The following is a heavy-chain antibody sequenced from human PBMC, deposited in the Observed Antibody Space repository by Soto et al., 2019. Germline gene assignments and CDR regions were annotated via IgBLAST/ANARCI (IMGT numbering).Heavy chain of an antibody. CDR3: ARSEEDSDYYYYGMDV. Sequence: SQTLSLTCVGSGDTVSSNSVAWNWVRQSPSRGLEWLGRTYYRSRWYSDYAVSVRSRIDINADTSKNQVSLQLNSVTPEDTAVYYCARSEEDSDYYYYGMDVWGQGTAVTVSS. J-gene: IGHJ6*02. V-gene: IGHV6-1*01. D-gene: IGHD2-15*01. CDR2: TYYRSRWYS. CDR1: GDTVSSNSVA.